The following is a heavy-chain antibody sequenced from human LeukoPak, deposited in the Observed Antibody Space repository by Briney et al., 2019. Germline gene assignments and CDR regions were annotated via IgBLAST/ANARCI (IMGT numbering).Heavy chain of an antibody. J-gene: IGHJ4*02. Sequence: GASLRLSCSASGFTFSSYAMSWVRQAPGKGLEWASGISASGGSTDYADSVKGRFTISRDNSKNTLYLQMNSLRAEDTAVYYCAKLCSGGSCYWNYWGQGTLVTVSS. D-gene: IGHD2-15*01. CDR2: ISASGGST. CDR1: GFTFSSYA. V-gene: IGHV3-23*01. CDR3: AKLCSGGSCYWNY.